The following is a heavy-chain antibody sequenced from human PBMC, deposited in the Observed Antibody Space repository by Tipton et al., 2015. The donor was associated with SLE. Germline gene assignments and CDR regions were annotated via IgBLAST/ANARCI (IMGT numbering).Heavy chain of an antibody. CDR2: IYHSGST. D-gene: IGHD3-10*01. Sequence: TLSLTCAVSGGSISSGGYSWSWIRQPPGKGLEWIGYIYHSGSTYYNPSHKSRVTISVDRSKNQFSLKLSSVTAADTAVYYCARGDGPDYGSGSHPAPFDYWGQGTLVTVSS. CDR3: ARGDGPDYGSGSHPAPFDY. V-gene: IGHV4-30-2*01. CDR1: GGSISSGGYS. J-gene: IGHJ4*02.